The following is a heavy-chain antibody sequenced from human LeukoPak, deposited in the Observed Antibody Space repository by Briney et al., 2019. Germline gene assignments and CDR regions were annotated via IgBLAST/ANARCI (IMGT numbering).Heavy chain of an antibody. CDR2: INPNSGGT. J-gene: IGHJ6*03. Sequence: ASVKVSCKASGYTFTDYYIHWVRQAPGQGLEWMGWINPNSGGTNYAQKFQGRVTMTRDTSISTAYMELSRLRSDDTAVYYCARGGATYLYYYYMDVWGKGTTVTVSS. CDR1: GYTFTDYY. V-gene: IGHV1-2*02. D-gene: IGHD5-12*01. CDR3: ARGGATYLYYYYMDV.